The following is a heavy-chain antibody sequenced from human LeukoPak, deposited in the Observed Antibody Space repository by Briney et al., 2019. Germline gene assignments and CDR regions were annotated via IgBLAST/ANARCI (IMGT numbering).Heavy chain of an antibody. Sequence: PGESLKISCKGSGYSFTSYWIGWVRQMPGKGLGRMGIIYPGDSDTRYSPSFQGQVTISADKSISTAYLQWSSLKASDTAMYYCARQAVPVAKYFQYWGQGTLVTVPS. V-gene: IGHV5-51*01. J-gene: IGHJ1*01. D-gene: IGHD2-2*01. CDR3: ARQAVPVAKYFQY. CDR2: IYPGDSDT. CDR1: GYSFTSYW.